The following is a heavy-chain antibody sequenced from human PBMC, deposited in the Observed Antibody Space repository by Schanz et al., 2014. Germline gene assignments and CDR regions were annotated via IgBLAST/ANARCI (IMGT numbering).Heavy chain of an antibody. CDR2: IKQEGDEK. CDR1: GFNFRNYW. CDR3: VRDRGFCANDICWLRYYMDV. J-gene: IGHJ6*03. D-gene: IGHD2-8*01. Sequence: EGQLVESGGGLVQPGGSLRLSCVVSGFNFRNYWMSWVRQAPGKGLEWVASIKQEGDEKNYVDSVKGRFTISRDNAKNSLFLQMNSLRADDTAVYYCVRDRGFCANDICWLRYYMDVWGNGTTXTVSS. V-gene: IGHV3-7*01.